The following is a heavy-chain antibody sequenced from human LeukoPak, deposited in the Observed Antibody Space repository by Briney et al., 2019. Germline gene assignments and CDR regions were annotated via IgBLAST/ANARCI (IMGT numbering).Heavy chain of an antibody. CDR2: INPNSGGT. J-gene: IGHJ4*02. CDR1: GYTFTGYY. V-gene: IGHV1-2*02. Sequence: ASVKVSCKASGYTFTGYYMHWVRQAPGQGLEWMGWINPNSGGTNYAQKFQGRVTMTRDTSISTAYMELSRLRSDDTAVYYCASDTAWDDSSGYYGIHYWGQGTLVTVSS. D-gene: IGHD3-22*01. CDR3: ASDTAWDDSSGYYGIHY.